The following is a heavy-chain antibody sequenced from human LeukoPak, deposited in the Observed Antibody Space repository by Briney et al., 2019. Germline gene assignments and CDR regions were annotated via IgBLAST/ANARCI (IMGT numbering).Heavy chain of an antibody. V-gene: IGHV3-53*04. CDR2: IYSGGST. Sequence: GGSLRLSCAASGFTVSSNYMSWVRQAPGKGLEWVSVIYSGGSTNYSESVKGRFTISRHEYKNTLYLQMNSLRAEDTAVYYCASLLTFGGVIAPLHYYYGMDVWGQGTTVTVSS. CDR1: GFTVSSNY. CDR3: ASLLTFGGVIAPLHYYYGMDV. J-gene: IGHJ6*02. D-gene: IGHD3-16*02.